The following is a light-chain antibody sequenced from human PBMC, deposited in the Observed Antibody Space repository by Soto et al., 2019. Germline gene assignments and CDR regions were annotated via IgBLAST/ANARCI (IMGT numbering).Light chain of an antibody. Sequence: SPGTLSLSPGERATLSCRASQSVSSSYLAWYQQKPGQAPRLLIHGASSRATGIPDRFSGSGSGTDFTLTLSRLEPEDGAVYYCHQYGSSPRTFGQGTKVYIK. CDR1: QSVSSSY. CDR2: GAS. V-gene: IGKV3-20*01. CDR3: HQYGSSPRT. J-gene: IGKJ1*01.